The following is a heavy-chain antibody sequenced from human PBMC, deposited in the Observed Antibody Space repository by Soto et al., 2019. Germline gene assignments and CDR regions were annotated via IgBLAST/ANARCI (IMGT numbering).Heavy chain of an antibody. CDR2: VYYNGNT. J-gene: IGHJ6*02. CDR1: GGSTRSSNYQ. V-gene: IGHV4-39*01. D-gene: IGHD6-13*01. Sequence: SETLSLTCTVSGGSTRSSNYQWVWIRQPPGKGLEWIGNVYYNGNTYYNPSLKSRPTISVDTSNNQFSLNVKSVTAADTAVYYCRRSSRYSTDVSGQGTMVTLSS. CDR3: RRSSRYSTDV.